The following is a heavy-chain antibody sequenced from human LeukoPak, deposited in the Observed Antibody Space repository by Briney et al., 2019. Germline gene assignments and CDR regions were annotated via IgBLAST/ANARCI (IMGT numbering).Heavy chain of an antibody. J-gene: IGHJ4*02. D-gene: IGHD1-26*01. CDR1: GDSISSGSYY. CDR2: IYKSGST. CDR3: ARYAVGADYFDY. Sequence: SQTLSLTCTVSGDSISSGSYYWSWIRQPAGKGLECIGRIYKSGSTNYNPSLKSRVTISVDTAKNQFSLRLSSVTAADTAVYYCARYAVGADYFDYWGQGTLVTVSS. V-gene: IGHV4-61*02.